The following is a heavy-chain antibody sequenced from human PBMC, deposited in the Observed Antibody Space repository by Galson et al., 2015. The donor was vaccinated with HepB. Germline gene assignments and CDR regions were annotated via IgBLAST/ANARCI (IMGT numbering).Heavy chain of an antibody. Sequence: QSGAEVKKPGESLKISCKGSGYSFTSYWIGWVRQMPGKGLEWMGIIYPGDSDTRYSPSFQGQVTISADKSISTAYLQWSSLKASDTAMYYCARRGTFASTDLDCSSTSCLNWFDPWGQGTLVTVSS. CDR3: ARRGTFASTDLDCSSTSCLNWFDP. CDR2: IYPGDSDT. CDR1: GYSFTSYW. D-gene: IGHD2-2*01. V-gene: IGHV5-51*03. J-gene: IGHJ5*02.